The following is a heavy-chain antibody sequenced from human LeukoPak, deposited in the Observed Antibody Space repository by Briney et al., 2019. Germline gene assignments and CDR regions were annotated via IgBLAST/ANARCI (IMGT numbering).Heavy chain of an antibody. V-gene: IGHV1-18*01. J-gene: IGHJ3*02. CDR3: AREVDDYHSRDYSIDAFDI. Sequence: ASVKVSCKASGYTLTNYGISWVRLAPGQGLEWMGWISGYNGNTNYAQKLQGRVTMTTDTSTSTAYMELRSLRSDDTAVYYCAREVDDYHSRDYSIDAFDIWGQGTMVTVSS. CDR2: ISGYNGNT. CDR1: GYTLTNYG. D-gene: IGHD3-22*01.